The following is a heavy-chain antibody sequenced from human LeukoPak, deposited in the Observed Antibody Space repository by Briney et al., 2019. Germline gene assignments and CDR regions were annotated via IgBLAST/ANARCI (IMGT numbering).Heavy chain of an antibody. J-gene: IGHJ4*02. CDR1: GYTFTGYY. CDR3: ARGSTYYYDSSGYYRDY. V-gene: IGHV1-2*02. Sequence: ASVKVSCKASGYTFTGYYMHWVRQAPGQGLEWMGGINPNSGGTNYAQKFQGRVTMTRDTSISKAYMELSRLRSDDTAVYYCARGSTYYYDSSGYYRDYWGQGTLVTVSS. D-gene: IGHD3-22*01. CDR2: INPNSGGT.